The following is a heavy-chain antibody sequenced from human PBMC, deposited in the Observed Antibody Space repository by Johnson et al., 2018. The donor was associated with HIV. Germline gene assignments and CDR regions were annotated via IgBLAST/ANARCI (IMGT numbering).Heavy chain of an antibody. V-gene: IGHV3-15*01. D-gene: IGHD3-16*01. CDR1: GFTFSQAW. J-gene: IGHJ3*02. CDR3: TRGVNSEGGSI. CDR2: IKRETDGGTR. Sequence: EQLVESGGGVVQPGRSLRLSCVGSGFTFSQAWMSWVRQAPGKGLEWVGRIKRETDGGTRDYAAPVKGRFSISRDDSKNTLYLQMNSLKTDDTAVYYCTRGVNSEGGSIWGQGTMVTVSS.